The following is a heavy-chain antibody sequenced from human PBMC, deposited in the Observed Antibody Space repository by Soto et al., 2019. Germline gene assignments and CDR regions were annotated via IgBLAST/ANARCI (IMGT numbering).Heavy chain of an antibody. D-gene: IGHD2-15*01. CDR1: GFTFSSYA. CDR2: ISYDGSNK. Sequence: GGSLRLCCAASGFTFSSYAMHWVRQAPGKGLEWVAVISYDGSNKYYADSVKGRFTISRDNSKNTLYLQMNSLRAEDTAVYYCARTPLQSPDVWGQGTTVTVSS. V-gene: IGHV3-30-3*01. CDR3: ARTPLQSPDV. J-gene: IGHJ6*02.